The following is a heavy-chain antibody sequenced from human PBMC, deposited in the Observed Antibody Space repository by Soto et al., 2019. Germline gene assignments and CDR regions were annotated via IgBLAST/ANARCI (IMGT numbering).Heavy chain of an antibody. CDR2: TLDSGST. CDR1: GGSVSSGSYY. Sequence: QVHLQESGPGLERPSETLSLSCVVSGGSVSSGSYYWTWIRQPPGKGLEWIGYTLDSGSTDYNPSLKSRVTISIDPSKNQFSLKLSSVTAADTAVYYCARQRIEPVQYYFDSWGQGTLVTVSS. V-gene: IGHV4-61*01. CDR3: ARQRIEPVQYYFDS. D-gene: IGHD2-2*01. J-gene: IGHJ4*02.